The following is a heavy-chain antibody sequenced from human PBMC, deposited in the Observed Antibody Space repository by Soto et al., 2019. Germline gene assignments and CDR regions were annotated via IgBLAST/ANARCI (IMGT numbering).Heavy chain of an antibody. J-gene: IGHJ4*02. CDR2: LGLIPRHT. CDR3: AAYADGPYRPPYDY. V-gene: IGHV3-23*01. Sequence: PGGSLRLSCAASGSTFTSSVMAWVRRPPGRGLEWISSLGLIPRHTFYADSVKGRFTISRDNSRTTLYLQMTGLTFDDTAVYYCAAYADGPYRPPYDYWGQGTQVIVSS. CDR1: GSTFTSSV. D-gene: IGHD3-16*02.